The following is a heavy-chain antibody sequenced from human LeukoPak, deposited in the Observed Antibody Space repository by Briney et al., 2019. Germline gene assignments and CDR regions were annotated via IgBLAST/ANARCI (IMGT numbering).Heavy chain of an antibody. Sequence: SGTLSLTCAVYGGSFSGYYWSWIRQPPGKGLEWIGEINHSGSTNYNPSLKSRVTISVDTSKNQFSLKLSSVTAADTAVYYCATYTGTTFYWGQGTLVTVSS. CDR1: GGSFSGYY. J-gene: IGHJ4*02. V-gene: IGHV4-34*01. CDR2: INHSGST. D-gene: IGHD1-1*01. CDR3: ATYTGTTFY.